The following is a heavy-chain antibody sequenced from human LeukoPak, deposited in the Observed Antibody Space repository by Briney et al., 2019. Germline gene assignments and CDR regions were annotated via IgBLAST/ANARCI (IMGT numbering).Heavy chain of an antibody. V-gene: IGHV3-23*01. CDR1: GFTFSSYW. CDR3: AKDGGIFGVVIIYGNFDY. J-gene: IGHJ4*02. D-gene: IGHD3-3*01. CDR2: ISGSGGST. Sequence: PGGSLRLSCAASGFTFSSYWMSWVRQAPGKGLEWVSAISGSGGSTYYADSVKGRFTISRDNSKNTLYLQMNSLRAEDTAVYYCAKDGGIFGVVIIYGNFDYWGQGTLVTVSS.